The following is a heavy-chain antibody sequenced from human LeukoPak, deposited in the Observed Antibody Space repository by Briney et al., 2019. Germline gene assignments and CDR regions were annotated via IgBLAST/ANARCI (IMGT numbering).Heavy chain of an antibody. CDR3: ARDTTDDDRGGYYYYYYMDV. D-gene: IGHD3-10*02. Sequence: GGSLRLSCAASGFTFSDYYMSWIRQAPGKGLEWVSYISSSGSTIYYADSVKGRFTISRDNAKNSLYLQMNSLRAEDTAVYYCARDTTDDDRGGYYYYYYMDVWGKGTTVTVSS. V-gene: IGHV3-11*04. CDR2: ISSSGSTI. J-gene: IGHJ6*03. CDR1: GFTFSDYY.